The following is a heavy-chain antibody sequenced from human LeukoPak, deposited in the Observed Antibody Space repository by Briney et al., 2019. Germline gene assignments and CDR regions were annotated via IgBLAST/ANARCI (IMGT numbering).Heavy chain of an antibody. V-gene: IGHV4-59*08. CDR1: GGSISSYY. CDR3: AGQEVWFGEYPYNWFDP. J-gene: IGHJ5*02. CDR2: IYYSGST. D-gene: IGHD3-10*01. Sequence: PSETLSLTCTVSGGSISSYYWSWIRQPPGKGLEWIGYIYYSGSTNYNPSLKSRVTISVDTSKNQFSLKLSSVTAADTAVYYCAGQEVWFGEYPYNWFDPWGQGTLVTVSS.